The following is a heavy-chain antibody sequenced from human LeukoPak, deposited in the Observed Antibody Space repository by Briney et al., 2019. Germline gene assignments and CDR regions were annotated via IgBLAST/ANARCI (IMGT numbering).Heavy chain of an antibody. D-gene: IGHD3-16*01. CDR2: IYSGGST. V-gene: IGHV3-53*01. Sequence: GGSLRLSCAASGFTVSSNDMSWVRQAPGKGLECISVIYSGGSTDYADSVKGRFTISRDNAKNSLYLQVNSLRAEDTAVYYCANEGGGAFDIWGQGTMVTVSS. CDR1: GFTVSSND. CDR3: ANEGGGAFDI. J-gene: IGHJ3*02.